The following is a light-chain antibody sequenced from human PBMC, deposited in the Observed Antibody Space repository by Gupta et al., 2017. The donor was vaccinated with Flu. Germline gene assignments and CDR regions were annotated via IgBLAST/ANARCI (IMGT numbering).Light chain of an antibody. J-gene: IGLJ3*02. CDR2: EVS. CDR3: SSYTSSSTWV. V-gene: IGLV2-14*01. Sequence: QSALTQPASVSGSPGQSITISCTGTSSDVGGDSYVSWYQQYPGKAPKLMVFEVSNRPSGLANRFSGSKSGSTASLTISGRQAEDEADYYCSSYTSSSTWVFGGGTKLTVL. CDR1: SSDVGGDSY.